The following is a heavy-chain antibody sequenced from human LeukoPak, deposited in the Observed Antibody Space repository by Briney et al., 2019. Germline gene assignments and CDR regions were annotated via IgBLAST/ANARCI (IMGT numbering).Heavy chain of an antibody. J-gene: IGHJ4*02. V-gene: IGHV4-61*02. CDR1: GGSISSGSYY. D-gene: IGHD4-11*01. CDR2: IYTSGST. Sequence: SETLSLTCTVSGGSISSGSYYWSWIRQPAGKGLEWIGRIYTSGSTNYNPSLNSRVTISVDTSKSQSSLKLSSVTAADTAVYYCARGVSTVNFDYWGQGTLVTVSS. CDR3: ARGVSTVNFDY.